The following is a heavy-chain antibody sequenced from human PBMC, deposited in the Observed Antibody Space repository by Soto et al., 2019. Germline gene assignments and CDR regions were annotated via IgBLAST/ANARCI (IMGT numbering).Heavy chain of an antibody. CDR3: AREGEFSGYGHPFMITFGGPDY. Sequence: ASVKVSCKASGYTFTGYYMHWVRQAPGQGLEWMGWINPNSGGTNYAQKFQGRVTMTRDTSISTAYMELSRLRSDDTAVYYCAREGEFSGYGHPFMITFGGPDYWGQGTLVTVSS. D-gene: IGHD3-16*01. CDR2: INPNSGGT. V-gene: IGHV1-2*02. J-gene: IGHJ4*02. CDR1: GYTFTGYY.